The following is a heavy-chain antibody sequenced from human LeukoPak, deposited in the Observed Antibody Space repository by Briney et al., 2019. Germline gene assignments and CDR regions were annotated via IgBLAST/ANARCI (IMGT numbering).Heavy chain of an antibody. V-gene: IGHV4-59*01. CDR3: ARRLWYSGSSGYYFDY. CDR1: GVSISTFS. J-gene: IGHJ4*02. D-gene: IGHD1-26*01. Sequence: SETLSLTCTVSGVSISTFSWSWIRRPPGKGLEWIAYISDSGTTNYSPSLKSRVIISLDTSKNQVSLNLSSVTAADTAVYHCARRLWYSGSSGYYFDYWGQGALVTVSS. CDR2: ISDSGTT.